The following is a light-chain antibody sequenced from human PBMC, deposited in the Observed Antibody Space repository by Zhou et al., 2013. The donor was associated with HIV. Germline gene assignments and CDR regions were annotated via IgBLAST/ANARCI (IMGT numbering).Light chain of an antibody. CDR1: QGINNA. CDR2: AAS. V-gene: IGKV1-NL1*01. CDR3: QQYYSPPPT. J-gene: IGKJ4*01. Sequence: DIQMTQSPSSLSASVGNRVIIACRASQGINNALAWYQQKPGKAPKLLLYAASRLESGVPSRFSGSGSGTDYTLTISSLQAEDFATYYCQQYYSPPPTFGGGTKVEIK.